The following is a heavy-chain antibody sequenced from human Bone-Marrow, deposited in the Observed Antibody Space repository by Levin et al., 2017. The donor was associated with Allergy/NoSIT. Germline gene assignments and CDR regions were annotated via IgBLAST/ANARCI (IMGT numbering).Heavy chain of an antibody. V-gene: IGHV3-23*01. CDR1: GFTFRSYA. CDR2: ISGGGDRT. Sequence: PSETLSLTCAASGFTFRSYAMSWVRQAPGKGLEWVSSISGGGDRTYYADSVKGRFTISRDNSKNTLYLQVSSLRAEDTALYYCAKDLTWRDGSGGYFDYWGQGTLVTVSS. J-gene: IGHJ4*02. D-gene: IGHD6-19*01. CDR3: AKDLTWRDGSGGYFDY.